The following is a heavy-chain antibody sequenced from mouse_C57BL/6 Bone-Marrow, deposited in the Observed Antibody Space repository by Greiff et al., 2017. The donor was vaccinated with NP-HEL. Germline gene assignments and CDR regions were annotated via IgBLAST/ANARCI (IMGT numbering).Heavy chain of an antibody. J-gene: IGHJ4*01. D-gene: IGHD2-1*01. Sequence: EVQLQQSGPVLVKPGASVKMSCKASGYTFTDYYMNWVKQSHGKSLEWIGVINPYNGGTSYNQKFKGKATLTVDKSSSTAYMELNILTSEDSAVYYCARWGCNYGYAMDYWGQGTSVTVSS. V-gene: IGHV1-19*01. CDR2: INPYNGGT. CDR1: GYTFTDYY. CDR3: ARWGCNYGYAMDY.